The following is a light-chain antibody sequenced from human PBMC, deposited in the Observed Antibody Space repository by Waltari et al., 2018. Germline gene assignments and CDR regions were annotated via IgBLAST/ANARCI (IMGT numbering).Light chain of an antibody. Sequence: QSALTQPRSVSGSPGQSVTISCTGTSSDVGGYNYVSWYQQHPDKAPKLIIYDVSKRPSGVPDRFSGSKSGNTASLTISGLLAEDEADYYCCSYAGSYTYVFGTGTKVTVL. CDR3: CSYAGSYTYV. CDR2: DVS. V-gene: IGLV2-11*01. J-gene: IGLJ1*01. CDR1: SSDVGGYNY.